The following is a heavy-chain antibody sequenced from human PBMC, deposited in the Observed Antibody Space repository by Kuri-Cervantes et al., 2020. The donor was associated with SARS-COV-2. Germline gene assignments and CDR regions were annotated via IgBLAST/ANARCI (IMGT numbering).Heavy chain of an antibody. CDR2: ISSSSTI. V-gene: IGHV3-48*02. CDR1: GFTFSSYS. J-gene: IGHJ4*02. Sequence: GGSLRLSCAASGFTFSSYSMNWVRQAPGKGLEWVSYISSSSTIYYADSVKGRFTISRDNAKNSLYLQMNSLRDEDTAVYYCARSRDGDYDPFDYWGQGTRV. CDR3: ARSRDGDYDPFDY. D-gene: IGHD4-17*01.